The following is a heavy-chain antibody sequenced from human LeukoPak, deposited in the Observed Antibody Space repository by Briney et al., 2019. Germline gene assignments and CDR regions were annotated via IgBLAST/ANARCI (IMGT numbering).Heavy chain of an antibody. CDR3: ARSDDAFDI. CDR2: IYYSGTT. J-gene: IGHJ3*02. Sequence: SESLSLTCTVSGGSISSYYWSWIRQPPGPGLEWIGYIYYSGTTNYNPSLKSRVNISVDTSTNQFSLKLSSVTAADTAGYYCARSDDAFDIWGRGTMVTVSS. V-gene: IGHV4-59*01. CDR1: GGSISSYY.